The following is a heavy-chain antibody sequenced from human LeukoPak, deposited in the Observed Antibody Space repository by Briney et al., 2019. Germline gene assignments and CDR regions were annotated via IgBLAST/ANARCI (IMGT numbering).Heavy chain of an antibody. V-gene: IGHV3-64*01. CDR2: ISSNGGST. CDR1: GFTFSSYA. Sequence: PGGSLRLSCAASGFTFSSYAMHWVRQAPGKGLEYVSAISSNGGSTYYANSVKGRFTISRDNSKNTLYLQMGSLRAEDMAVYYCAREGTGDVDYWGQGPLVTVPS. CDR3: AREGTGDVDY. J-gene: IGHJ4*02. D-gene: IGHD7-27*01.